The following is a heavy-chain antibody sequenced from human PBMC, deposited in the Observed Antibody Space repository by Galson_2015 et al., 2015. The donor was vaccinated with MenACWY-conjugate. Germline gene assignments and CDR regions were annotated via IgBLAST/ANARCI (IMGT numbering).Heavy chain of an antibody. CDR3: ATYCSSPSCYANGAY. CDR2: INSDGSAA. CDR1: GFTFSRYW. D-gene: IGHD2-2*01. J-gene: IGHJ4*02. Sequence: CLRLCCAASGFTFSRYWMHWVRQSPGKGLVWVSRINSDGSAADYADSVKGLFTISRDNAKNTLYLQMNSLRAEDTAVYYCATYCSSPSCYANGAYWGQGTLVTVSS. V-gene: IGHV3-74*01.